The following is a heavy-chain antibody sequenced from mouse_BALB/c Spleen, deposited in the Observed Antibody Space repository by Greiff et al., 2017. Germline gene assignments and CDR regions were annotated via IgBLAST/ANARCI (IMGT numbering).Heavy chain of an antibody. CDR1: GYAFSSYW. Sequence: VKLMESGAELVRPGSSVKISCKASGYAFSSYWMNWVKQRPGQGLEWIGQIYPGDGDTNYNGKFKGKATLTADKSSSTAYMQLSSLTSEDSAVYFCARGGNYYGSSSWGQGTSVTVSS. D-gene: IGHD1-1*01. V-gene: IGHV1-80*01. CDR3: ARGGNYYGSSS. J-gene: IGHJ4*01. CDR2: IYPGDGDT.